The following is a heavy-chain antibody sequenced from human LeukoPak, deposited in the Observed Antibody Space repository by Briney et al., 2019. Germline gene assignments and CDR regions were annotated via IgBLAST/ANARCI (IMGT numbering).Heavy chain of an antibody. CDR3: AKESKGSESSFDL. J-gene: IGHJ3*01. CDR1: GFTFSSYG. D-gene: IGHD3-10*01. Sequence: GGSLRLSCAASGFTFSSYGMHWVRQAPGKGLEWVAFIRYDGSNKYYADSVKGRFTISRDNSKSTLYLQMNSLRPEDTAVYYCAKESKGSESSFDLWGQGTMVTVSS. CDR2: IRYDGSNK. V-gene: IGHV3-30*02.